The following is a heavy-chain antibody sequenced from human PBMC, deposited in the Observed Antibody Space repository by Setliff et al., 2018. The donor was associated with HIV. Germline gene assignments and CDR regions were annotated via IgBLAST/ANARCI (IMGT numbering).Heavy chain of an antibody. J-gene: IGHJ4*02. D-gene: IGHD1-1*01. Sequence: GASVKVSCKTSGYTFTNYGISWVRQTPRQGLEWMGWINAHNGNIKYAQKFQGRVTVTTDTSTSTGYMELKSLTSDDTAVYYCARAAGYQLLGWGQGTLVTVS. CDR1: GYTFTNYG. CDR3: ARAAGYQLLG. V-gene: IGHV1-18*01. CDR2: INAHNGNI.